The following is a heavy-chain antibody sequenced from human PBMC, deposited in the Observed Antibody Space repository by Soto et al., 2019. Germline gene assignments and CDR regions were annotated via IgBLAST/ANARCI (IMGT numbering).Heavy chain of an antibody. D-gene: IGHD1-7*01. CDR1: GYTFTAAY. J-gene: IGHJ4*02. V-gene: IGHV1-2*02. CDR2: INPKNGGT. Sequence: QLRLVQSGAEVKKPGASVKVTCKPSGYTFTAAYIHWERQAPGQGLEWLGWINPKNGGTNYAQKFQGRVTMTRDTSSSTAFMELSSLNSNDTAVYYCAREEGTELDFWGQGTLVTVSS. CDR3: AREEGTELDF.